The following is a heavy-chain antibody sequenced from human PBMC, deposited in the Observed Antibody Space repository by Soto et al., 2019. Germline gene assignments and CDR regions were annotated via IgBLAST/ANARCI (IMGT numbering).Heavy chain of an antibody. J-gene: IGHJ4*02. CDR2: IYWDDDK. D-gene: IGHD3-9*01. V-gene: IGHV2-5*02. CDR3: AHRRDFRGYYDILTGYSYFDY. CDR1: GFSLSTSGVG. Sequence: QITLKESGPTLVKPTQTLTLTCTFSGFSLSTSGVGVGWIRQPPGKALEWLALIYWDDDKRYSPSLKSRLTITKDTSKNQVVLTMTNMDHVDTATYYCAHRRDFRGYYDILTGYSYFDYWGQGPLVTVSS.